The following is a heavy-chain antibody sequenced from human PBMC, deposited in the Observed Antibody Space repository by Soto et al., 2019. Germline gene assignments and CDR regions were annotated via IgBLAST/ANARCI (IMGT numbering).Heavy chain of an antibody. V-gene: IGHV1-2*02. CDR3: ARALYDYDILTGYSEFDY. J-gene: IGHJ4*02. D-gene: IGHD3-9*01. CDR2: INPNSGGT. Sequence: ASVEVSCKASGYTFTGYYMHWVRQAPGQGLEWMGWINPNSGGTNYAQKFQGRVTMTRDTSISTAYMELSRLRSDDTAVYYCARALYDYDILTGYSEFDYWGQGTLVTVSS. CDR1: GYTFTGYY.